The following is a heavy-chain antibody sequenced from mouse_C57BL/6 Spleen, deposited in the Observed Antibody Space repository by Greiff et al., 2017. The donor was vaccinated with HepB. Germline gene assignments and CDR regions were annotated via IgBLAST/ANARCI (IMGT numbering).Heavy chain of an antibody. CDR3: ARRGFYYYGSSPYYYAMDY. CDR1: GYTFTSYW. J-gene: IGHJ4*01. Sequence: VQLQQPGAELVKPGASVKLSCKASGYTFTSYWMQWVKQRPGQGLEWIGEIDPSDSYTNYNQKFKGKATLTVDTSSSTAYMQLSSLTSEDSAVYYCARRGFYYYGSSPYYYAMDYWGQGTSVTVSS. D-gene: IGHD1-1*01. CDR2: IDPSDSYT. V-gene: IGHV1-50*01.